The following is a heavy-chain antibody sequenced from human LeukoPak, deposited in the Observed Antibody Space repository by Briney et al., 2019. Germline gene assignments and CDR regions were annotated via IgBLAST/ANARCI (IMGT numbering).Heavy chain of an antibody. CDR2: LYSGSTT. CDR1: GFSVSTNY. D-gene: IGHD3-10*01. V-gene: IGHV3-53*01. Sequence: GGSLTLSCAASGFSVSTNYMNWVRQAPGKGLEWVSILYSGSTTYYADSVKGRFTISRDNSRNTLYLHITNLRAEDTAVYYCARVGDHYHWYLDLWGRGSLLTVSS. J-gene: IGHJ2*01. CDR3: ARVGDHYHWYLDL.